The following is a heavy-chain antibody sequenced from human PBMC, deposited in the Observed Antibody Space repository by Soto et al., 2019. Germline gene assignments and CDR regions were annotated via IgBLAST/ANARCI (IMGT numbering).Heavy chain of an antibody. CDR2: ISGSGGST. D-gene: IGHD2-2*01. CDR1: GFTFSTYA. Sequence: EVQLLESGGGLVQPGGSLRLSCAASGFTFSTYAMSWVRQAPGKGLEWVSAISGSGGSTYYADSVKGRFTISRDNSKNTLYLQMNSLRAEDAAVYYCAKDVDSSISLFDYWGQGTLVAVSS. CDR3: AKDVDSSISLFDY. V-gene: IGHV3-23*01. J-gene: IGHJ4*02.